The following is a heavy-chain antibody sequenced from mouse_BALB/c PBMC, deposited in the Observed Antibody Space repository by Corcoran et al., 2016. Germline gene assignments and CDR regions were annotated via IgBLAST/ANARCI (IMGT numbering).Heavy chain of an antibody. D-gene: IGHD1-1*01. CDR3: ARTNFYGRNYAMDY. V-gene: IGHV1-84*02. Sequence: QIQLQQSGPVLVKPGASVKISCKASGYTFTDYYINWVKQKPGQGLEWIGWIYPGSGNTKYNEKFKGKATLTVDTSSSTAYMQLSSLTSEDTAVYFCARTNFYGRNYAMDYWGQGTSVTVSS. CDR2: IYPGSGNT. CDR1: GYTFTDYY. J-gene: IGHJ4*01.